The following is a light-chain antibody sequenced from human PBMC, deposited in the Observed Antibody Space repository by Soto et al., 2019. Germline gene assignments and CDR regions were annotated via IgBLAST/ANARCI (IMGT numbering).Light chain of an antibody. CDR3: QQYNSYSPT. Sequence: DIQMTQSPSTLSASAGDRVTITCRASQSISVWLAWYQQKAGKAPNLLIYKASRLESGVPSRFSGSGSETEFTLTISGLQPGDSATYYCQQYNSYSPTFGQGDQGGYQ. CDR2: KAS. CDR1: QSISVW. J-gene: IGKJ1*01. V-gene: IGKV1-5*03.